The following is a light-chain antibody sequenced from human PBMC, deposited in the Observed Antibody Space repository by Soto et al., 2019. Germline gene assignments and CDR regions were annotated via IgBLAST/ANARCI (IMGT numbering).Light chain of an antibody. CDR1: QSVSSN. V-gene: IGKV3-15*01. CDR3: QQYNNWPSWT. J-gene: IGKJ1*01. Sequence: EILMTQPPAPLSVSPGERATLSCRASQSVSSNVAWYQQKPGQAPRLLIYGASTRATGIPARFSGSGSGTEFTLTISSLQSEDFAVYYCQQYNNWPSWTFGQGTKVDI. CDR2: GAS.